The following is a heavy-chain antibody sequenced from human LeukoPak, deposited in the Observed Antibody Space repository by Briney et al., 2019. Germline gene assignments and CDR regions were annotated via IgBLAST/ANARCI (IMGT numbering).Heavy chain of an antibody. D-gene: IGHD6-6*01. V-gene: IGHV3-23*01. CDR1: GFTFRNYG. CDR3: GKLEDSGSSH. Sequence: GGSLRLSCAASGFTFRNYGMIWVRQPPGKGLEWVSAIGCAGSTTYYAAPVKGRFTISKDNSKNTMYPQMNSLRVEDTALYYSGKLEDSGSSHWGQGTLVTVSS. J-gene: IGHJ4*02. CDR2: IGCAGSTT.